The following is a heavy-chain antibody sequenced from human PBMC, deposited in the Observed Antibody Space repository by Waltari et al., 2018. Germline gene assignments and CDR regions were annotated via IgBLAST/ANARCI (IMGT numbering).Heavy chain of an antibody. V-gene: IGHV3-33*01. Sequence: QVQLVESGGGVVQPGRSLRLSCAASGFTFSSYGMHWVRQAPGKGLEWVAVIGYDGSNKYYADSVKGRFTISRDNSKNTLYLQMNSLRAEDTAVYYCARDPYYSGSDEWRYYYGMDVWGQGTTVTVSS. CDR2: IGYDGSNK. CDR1: GFTFSSYG. CDR3: ARDPYYSGSDEWRYYYGMDV. J-gene: IGHJ6*02. D-gene: IGHD1-26*01.